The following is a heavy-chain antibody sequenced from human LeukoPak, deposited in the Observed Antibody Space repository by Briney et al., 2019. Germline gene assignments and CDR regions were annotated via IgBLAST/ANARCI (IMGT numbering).Heavy chain of an antibody. V-gene: IGHV3-66*01. CDR2: IYSGGST. CDR1: GFTVSSNY. CDR3: ARDPNGDYIGAFDM. D-gene: IGHD4-17*01. J-gene: IGHJ3*02. Sequence: GGSLRLSCAASGFTVSSNYMSWVRQAPGKGLEWVSVIYSGGSTYYADSVKGRFTISRDNSKNTPYLQMNGLRAEDTAVYYCARDPNGDYIGAFDMWGRGTLVTVSS.